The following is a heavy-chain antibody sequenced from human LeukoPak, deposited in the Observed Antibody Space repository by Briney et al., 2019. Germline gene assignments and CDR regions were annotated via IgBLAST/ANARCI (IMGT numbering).Heavy chain of an antibody. CDR1: GFTFSSYS. CDR2: ISSSSSYT. V-gene: IGHV3-21*04. CDR3: AKDRSSHYYDSSGFDY. J-gene: IGHJ4*02. D-gene: IGHD3-22*01. Sequence: GGSLRLSCAASGFTFSSYSMNWVRQAPGKGLEWVSSISSSSSYTYYADSVKGRFTISRDNSKNTLYLQMNSLRAEDTAVYYCAKDRSSHYYDSSGFDYWGQGTLVTVSS.